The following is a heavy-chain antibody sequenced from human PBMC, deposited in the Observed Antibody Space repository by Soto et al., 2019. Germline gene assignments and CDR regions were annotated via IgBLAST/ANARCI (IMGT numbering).Heavy chain of an antibody. V-gene: IGHV6-1*01. CDR2: TYYRSKWYK. CDR3: VRTIGWLDP. CDR1: GDSVSSNSAA. Sequence: QVQLQQSGPRLVKPSQTLSLTCAISGDSVSSNSAAWNWIRQSPSRGLEWLGRTYYRSKWYKEYAASVRSRITINPDTSKNQFSLQLNSVSPEDTAVYYCVRTIGWLDPWGQGTLVTVSS. D-gene: IGHD1-26*01. J-gene: IGHJ5*02.